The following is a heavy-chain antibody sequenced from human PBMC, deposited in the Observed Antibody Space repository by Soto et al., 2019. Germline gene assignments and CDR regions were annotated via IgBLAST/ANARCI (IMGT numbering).Heavy chain of an antibody. V-gene: IGHV4-39*07. CDR2: RSYTGTS. CDR3: ARSYQEGYYFGSGSYYTGFYYGMDV. J-gene: IGHJ6*02. D-gene: IGHD3-10*01. Sequence: SETLSLTCTVSSGSITTRSYYWGWIRHPPGKGLEWIGCRSYTGTSYYNPSLKSRVTISVDTSKNQFSLTLSSVTAADTAFYYCARSYQEGYYFGSGSYYTGFYYGMDVWGQGTTVTVSS. CDR1: SGSITTRSYY.